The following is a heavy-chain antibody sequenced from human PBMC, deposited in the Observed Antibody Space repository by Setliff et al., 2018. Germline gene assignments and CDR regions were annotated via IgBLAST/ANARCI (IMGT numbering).Heavy chain of an antibody. D-gene: IGHD2-2*01. CDR2: ISAYSGNT. J-gene: IGHJ4*02. V-gene: IGHV1-18*01. Sequence: ASVKVSCKASGYTFTNYAINWVRQAPGQGLEWVGWISAYSGNTYYAQKFQGRVTMTTDTSTATAYLELRSLTSDDTAVYYCSRLVRYCTTTSCQGASGAELWGQGTLVTVSS. CDR1: GYTFTNYA. CDR3: SRLVRYCTTTSCQGASGAEL.